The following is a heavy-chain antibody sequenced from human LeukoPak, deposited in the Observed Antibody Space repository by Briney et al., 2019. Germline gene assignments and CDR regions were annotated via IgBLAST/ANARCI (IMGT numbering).Heavy chain of an antibody. CDR3: ARDRSEGRNYDILTGWSVLNWCDL. V-gene: IGHV1-69*01. Sequence: SVKVSCKASGGTFSSYDISWVRQAPGQGLEWMGGIIPIFGTANYAQKFQGRVTITADESASTAYMELSSLGSEDTAVYYCARDRSEGRNYDILTGWSVLNWCDLWGQGTLVTVSS. J-gene: IGHJ5*02. CDR1: GGTFSSYD. D-gene: IGHD3-9*01. CDR2: IIPIFGTA.